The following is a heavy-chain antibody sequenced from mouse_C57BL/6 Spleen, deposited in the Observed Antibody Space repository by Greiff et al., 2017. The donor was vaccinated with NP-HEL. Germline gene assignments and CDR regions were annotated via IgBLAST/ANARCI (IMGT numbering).Heavy chain of an antibody. CDR2: SRNKANDYTT. CDR1: GFTFSDFY. V-gene: IGHV7-1*01. J-gene: IGHJ4*01. D-gene: IGHD3-2*02. Sequence: EVKLVESGGGLVQSGRSLRLSCATSGFTFSDFYMEWVRQAPGKGLEWIAASRNKANDYTTEYSASVKGRFIVSRDTSQSILYLQMNALRAEDTAIYYCARDAGGLDLYYAMDYWGQGTSVTVSS. CDR3: ARDAGGLDLYYAMDY.